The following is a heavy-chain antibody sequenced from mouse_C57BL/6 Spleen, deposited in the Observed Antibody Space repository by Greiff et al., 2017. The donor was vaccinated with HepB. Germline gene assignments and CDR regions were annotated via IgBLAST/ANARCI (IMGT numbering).Heavy chain of an antibody. V-gene: IGHV1-26*01. CDR2: INPNNGGT. J-gene: IGHJ2*01. CDR3: ARGWDYDGDY. Sequence: EVQLQQSGPELVKPGASVKISCKASGYTFTDYYMNWVKQSHGKSLEWIGDINPNNGGTSYNQKFKGKATLTVDKSSSTAYMELRSLTSEDSAVYYCARGWDYDGDYWGQGTTLTVSS. D-gene: IGHD2-4*01. CDR1: GYTFTDYY.